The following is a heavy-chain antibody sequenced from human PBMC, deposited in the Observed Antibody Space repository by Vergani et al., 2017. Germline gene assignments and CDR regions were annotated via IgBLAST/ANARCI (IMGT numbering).Heavy chain of an antibody. J-gene: IGHJ4*02. V-gene: IGHV1-69*12. D-gene: IGHD5-24*01. CDR2: IIPIFGTT. CDR1: GDRFKSYP. CDR3: AREGDMASMT. Sequence: QVQLGQSGAEVKKPGSPVKVSCKYSGDRFKSYPFSWVRQAPGQGLEWMGGIIPIFGTTNYTQNFRDRLRITVDESTTTAYMELISLRSEDTAMYYCAREGDMASMTWGQGTLVTVSS.